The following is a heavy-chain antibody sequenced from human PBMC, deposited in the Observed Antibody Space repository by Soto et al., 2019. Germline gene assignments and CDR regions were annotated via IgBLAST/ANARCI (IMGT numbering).Heavy chain of an antibody. V-gene: IGHV3-48*02. Sequence: EVQLVESGGGLVQPGGSLRLSCAASGFTFSSYSMTWVRQAPGKGLEWVSYISSSSSTIYYADSVKGRFTISRDNAKNSLYLQMNSLRDEDPAVYYCATAGVGFWSYYYYYGMDVWGQGTTVTVSS. CDR1: GFTFSSYS. D-gene: IGHD3-3*01. J-gene: IGHJ6*02. CDR2: ISSSSSTI. CDR3: ATAGVGFWSYYYYYGMDV.